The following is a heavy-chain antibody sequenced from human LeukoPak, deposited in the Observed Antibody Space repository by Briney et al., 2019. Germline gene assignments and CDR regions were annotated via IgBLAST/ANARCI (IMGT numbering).Heavy chain of an antibody. CDR2: IRSKAYSGTT. V-gene: IGHV3-49*04. Sequence: GGSLRLSCTASGFTFGDYAMSWVRQAPGKGLEWVGFIRSKAYSGTTEYAASVKGRFTISRDDSKSIAYLQMNSLKTEDTAVYYCTRVPLWFGELSFDYWGQGTLVTVSS. J-gene: IGHJ4*02. CDR3: TRVPLWFGELSFDY. D-gene: IGHD3-10*01. CDR1: GFTFGDYA.